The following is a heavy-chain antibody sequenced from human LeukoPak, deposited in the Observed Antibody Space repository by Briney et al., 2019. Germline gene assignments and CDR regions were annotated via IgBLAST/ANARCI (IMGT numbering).Heavy chain of an antibody. Sequence: SVKVSCKASGYTFTNYYIHWVRQAPGQGLEWMGGIIPIFGTANYAQKFQGRVTIAADESTSTAYMELSSLRSEDTAVYYCARMSDRRKSLIFWGQGTLVAVSS. CDR1: GYTFTNYY. CDR3: ARMSDRRKSLIF. CDR2: IIPIFGTA. J-gene: IGHJ4*02. V-gene: IGHV1-69*13.